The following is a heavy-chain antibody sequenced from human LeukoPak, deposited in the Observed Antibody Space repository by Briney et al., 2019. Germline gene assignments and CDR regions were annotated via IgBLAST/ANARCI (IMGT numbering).Heavy chain of an antibody. J-gene: IGHJ6*04. CDR3: AELGITMIGGV. CDR1: GFTFNSYE. V-gene: IGHV3-48*03. CDR2: ISSSGNTI. Sequence: GGSLRLSCAASGFTFNSYEMNWVRQTPGKGLEWVSYISSSGNTIYYADSVKGRFTISRDNAKNSLYLQMNSLRAEDTAVYYCAELGITMIGGVWGKGTTVTISS. D-gene: IGHD3-10*02.